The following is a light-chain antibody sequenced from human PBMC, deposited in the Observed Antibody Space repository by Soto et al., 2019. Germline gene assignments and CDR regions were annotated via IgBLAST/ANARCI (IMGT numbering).Light chain of an antibody. J-gene: IGKJ5*01. Sequence: VLHLSSRPLSQSQGARATLSGSASKSVSSILPWYHHNPGQAPRLLIYRAPTRATGIPARFSGRGSGKDFTLTTSSLHSEDFALYYCQQYKNWPSTSGQGTRLEI. V-gene: IGKV3-15*01. CDR2: RAP. CDR1: KSVSSI. CDR3: QQYKNWPST.